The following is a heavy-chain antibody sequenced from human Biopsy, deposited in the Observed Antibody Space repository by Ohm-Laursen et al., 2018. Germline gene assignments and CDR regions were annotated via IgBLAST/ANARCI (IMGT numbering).Heavy chain of an antibody. CDR3: ARNTGWYGDLYYFDY. J-gene: IGHJ4*02. V-gene: IGHV1-46*01. CDR1: GYSFTGYY. Sequence: GASVKVSRKASGYSFTGYYMHWVRQAPGQGLGWMGMINPSGSTTSYPQIFQGRVTMTRDTSKSTVYMELSSLRSADTAVYFCARNTGWYGDLYYFDYWGQGTLVTVSS. CDR2: INPSGSTT. D-gene: IGHD6-19*01.